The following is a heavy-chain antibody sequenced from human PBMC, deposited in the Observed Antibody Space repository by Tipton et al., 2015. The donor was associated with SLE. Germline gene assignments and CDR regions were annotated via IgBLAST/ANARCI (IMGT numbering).Heavy chain of an antibody. CDR1: GFTFSSYE. V-gene: IGHV3-48*03. CDR3: ARKGYFYYMDV. J-gene: IGHJ6*03. Sequence: GSLRLSCAVSGFTFSSYEMNWVRQAPGEGLNWVSYISGDGSTVFYADSVKGRFTISRDNAKNSLYLQMNSLRAEDTAVYYCARKGYFYYMDVWGKGTTVTVSS. CDR2: ISGDGSTV.